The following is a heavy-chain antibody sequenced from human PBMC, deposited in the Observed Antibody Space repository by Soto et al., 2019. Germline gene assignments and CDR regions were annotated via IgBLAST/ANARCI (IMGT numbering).Heavy chain of an antibody. J-gene: IGHJ3*02. CDR3: XXGXXXFGVGVDAFDI. V-gene: IGHV3-23*01. D-gene: IGHD3-3*01. CDR1: GFTLSSYA. Sequence: EVQMLESGXGLVXPGGSLRLSCAASGFTLSSYALSWVRXXPGKGLEWVSGISGSGDFTFDADSVRGRFTISRDNSMNTLXLQMNXXRVEXXAVXXXXXGXXXFGVGVDAFDIWGQGTMATVSS. CDR2: ISGSGDFT.